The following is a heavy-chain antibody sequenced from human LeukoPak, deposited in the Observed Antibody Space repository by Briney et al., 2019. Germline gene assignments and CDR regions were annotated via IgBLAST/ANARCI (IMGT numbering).Heavy chain of an antibody. Sequence: SVKVSCKASGGTFSSYAISWVRQAPGQGLEWMGGIIPIFGTANYAQKFQGRVTITRDTSASTAYMELSSLRSEDTAVYYCARGDDYGDSAGDCFDPWGQGTLVTVSS. J-gene: IGHJ5*02. D-gene: IGHD4-17*01. V-gene: IGHV1-69*05. CDR3: ARGDDYGDSAGDCFDP. CDR2: IIPIFGTA. CDR1: GGTFSSYA.